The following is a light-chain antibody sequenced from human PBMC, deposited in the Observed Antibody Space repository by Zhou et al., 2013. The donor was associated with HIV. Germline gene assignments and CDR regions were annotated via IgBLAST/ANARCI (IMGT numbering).Light chain of an antibody. J-gene: IGKJ1*01. CDR1: QGISSY. V-gene: IGKV1-8*01. CDR2: AAS. CDR3: QQYNSDSET. Sequence: AIRMTQSPSSLSASTGDRVTITCRASQGISSYLAWYQQKPGKAPKLLIYAASTLQSGVPSRFSGSGSGTDFTLTISCLQSEDFATYYCQQYNSDSETFGQGTKVEMK.